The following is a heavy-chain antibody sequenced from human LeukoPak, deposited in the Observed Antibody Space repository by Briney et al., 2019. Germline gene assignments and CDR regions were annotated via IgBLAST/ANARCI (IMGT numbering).Heavy chain of an antibody. CDR2: IKQDGSEK. Sequence: GGSLRLSCAASGFTFSSYWMSWVRQAPGKGLELVANIKQDGSEKYYVDSVKGRFTISRDNAKNSLYLQMNSLRAEDTAVYYCARHGASSSGWYGWFDPWGQGTLVTVSS. D-gene: IGHD6-19*01. J-gene: IGHJ5*02. CDR1: GFTFSSYW. CDR3: ARHGASSSGWYGWFDP. V-gene: IGHV3-7*03.